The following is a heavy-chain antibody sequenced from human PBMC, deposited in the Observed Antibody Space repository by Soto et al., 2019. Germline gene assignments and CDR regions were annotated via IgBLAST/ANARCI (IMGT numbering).Heavy chain of an antibody. J-gene: IGHJ3*02. D-gene: IGHD4-17*01. Sequence: QVQLVQSGAEVKKPGSSVKVSCKASGGTFSSYTISWVRQAPGQGLEWMGRIIPILGIANYAQKFQGRVTITADKSPSTAYMELSSLRSEDTAVYYCATHMTTVVLGIWGQGTMVTVSS. V-gene: IGHV1-69*02. CDR1: GGTFSSYT. CDR3: ATHMTTVVLGI. CDR2: IIPILGIA.